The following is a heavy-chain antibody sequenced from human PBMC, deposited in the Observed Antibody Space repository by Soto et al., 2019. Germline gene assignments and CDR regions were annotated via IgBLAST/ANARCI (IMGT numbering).Heavy chain of an antibody. J-gene: IGHJ4*02. CDR2: ISSSSSYI. CDR1: GFTFSSYS. CDR3: ARDQPGYSYGYGLGY. D-gene: IGHD5-18*01. Sequence: EVPLVESGGGLVKPGGSLRLSCAASGFTFSSYSMNWVRQAPGKGLEWVSSISSSSSYIYYADSVKGRFTISRDNAKYSLYLQMNSLRAEDTAVYYCARDQPGYSYGYGLGYWGQGTLVTVSS. V-gene: IGHV3-21*01.